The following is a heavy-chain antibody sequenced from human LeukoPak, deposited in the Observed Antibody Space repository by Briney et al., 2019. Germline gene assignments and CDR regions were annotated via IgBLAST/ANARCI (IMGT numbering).Heavy chain of an antibody. CDR1: GFTFDDYA. J-gene: IGHJ4*02. Sequence: PGGSLRLSCAASGFTFDDYAMHWVRQLPGKRLEWVAYVSGSGSTVYYADSVKGRFTVSRDNGKSSLYLQMNSLRVEDTALYYCVRQFASWGQGTLVTVSS. V-gene: IGHV3-48*03. CDR2: VSGSGSTV. CDR3: VRQFAS.